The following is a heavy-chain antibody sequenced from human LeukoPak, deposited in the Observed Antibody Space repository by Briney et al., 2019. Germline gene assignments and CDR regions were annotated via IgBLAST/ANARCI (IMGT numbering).Heavy chain of an antibody. CDR1: GGTFSSYA. D-gene: IGHD2-2*01. V-gene: IGHV1-69*04. CDR3: ARSAKYCSSTSCTPDNWFDP. Sequence: GSSVKVSCKASGGTFSSYAISWVRQAPGQGLEWMGRIIPILGIANYAQKFQGRVTITADKSMSTAYMELSSLRSEDTAVYYCARSAKYCSSTSCTPDNWFDPWGQGTLVTVSS. CDR2: IIPILGIA. J-gene: IGHJ5*02.